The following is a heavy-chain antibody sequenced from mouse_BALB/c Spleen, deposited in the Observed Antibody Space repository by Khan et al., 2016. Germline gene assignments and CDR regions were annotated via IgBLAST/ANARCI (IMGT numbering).Heavy chain of an antibody. CDR2: IDPANDNT. D-gene: IGHD2-4*01. CDR1: GFNIKDTY. J-gene: IGHJ3*01. CDR3: ARSYYDAWFVY. V-gene: IGHV14-3*02. Sequence: IQLVQSGAELVKPGASVKLSCTASGFNIKDTYMHWMIQRPEQGLEWIGRIDPANDNTKYKPQFQGQATITADTSSKTAYLQLSSLTSEDTAVYYCARSYYDAWFVYWGQGTLVTVSA.